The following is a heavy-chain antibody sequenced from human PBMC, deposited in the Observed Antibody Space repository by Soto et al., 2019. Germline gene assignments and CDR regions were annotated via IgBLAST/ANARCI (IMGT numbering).Heavy chain of an antibody. J-gene: IGHJ4*02. CDR1: QCTFTDHG. V-gene: IGHV3-74*01. CDR2: INIDGSGT. Sequence: PWVTLRPSCEAAQCTFTDHGSPWVRQIPRRGLGCVSRINIDGSGTSYADSVRGRFTISRDNAKNTLNLQMNSLRAEDTAVYYCARDRSFGTAAAADYFDYWGQGALVTVSP. D-gene: IGHD6-13*01. CDR3: ARDRSFGTAAAADYFDY.